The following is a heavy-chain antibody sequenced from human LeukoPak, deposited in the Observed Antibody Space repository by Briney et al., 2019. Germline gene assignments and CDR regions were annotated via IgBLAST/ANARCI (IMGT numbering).Heavy chain of an antibody. J-gene: IGHJ4*02. CDR1: GGSISSGGYS. Sequence: SQTLSLTCAVSGGSISSGGYSWSWIRQPPGKGLEWVGYIYHSGSTYYNPSLKSRVTISVDRSKNQFSLKLSSVTAADTAVYYCARVACSSTSCYAADYWGQGTLVTVSS. CDR2: IYHSGST. CDR3: ARVACSSTSCYAADY. V-gene: IGHV4-30-2*01. D-gene: IGHD2-2*01.